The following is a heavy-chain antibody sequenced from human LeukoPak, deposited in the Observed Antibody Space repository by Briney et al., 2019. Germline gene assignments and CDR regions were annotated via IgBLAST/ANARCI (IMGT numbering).Heavy chain of an antibody. CDR3: AKDQGYSSSWYWYFQH. J-gene: IGHJ1*01. V-gene: IGHV3-23*01. Sequence: GGSLRLSCAASGFTFSSYAMSWVRQAPGKGLEWVSAISGSGGSTYYADSVKDRFTISRDNSKNTLYLQMNSLRAEDTAVYYCAKDQGYSSSWYWYFQHWGQGTLVTVSS. CDR2: ISGSGGST. D-gene: IGHD6-13*01. CDR1: GFTFSSYA.